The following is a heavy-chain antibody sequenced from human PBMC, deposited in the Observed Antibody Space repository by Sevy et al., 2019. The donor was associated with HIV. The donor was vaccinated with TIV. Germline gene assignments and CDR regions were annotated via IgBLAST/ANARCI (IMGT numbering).Heavy chain of an antibody. D-gene: IGHD3-10*01. CDR1: GFTFSRFT. CDR2: VSFDGTDK. CDR3: ARDSFSSGIYGYFDS. Sequence: GGSLRLSCAASGFTFSRFTMYWVRQAPGKGLEWVALVSFDGTDKYYADSVKGRFTISRDNSQNTLFLQMNSLTADDTAVYYCARDSFSSGIYGYFDSWGQGTLVTVSS. J-gene: IGHJ4*02. V-gene: IGHV3-30*03.